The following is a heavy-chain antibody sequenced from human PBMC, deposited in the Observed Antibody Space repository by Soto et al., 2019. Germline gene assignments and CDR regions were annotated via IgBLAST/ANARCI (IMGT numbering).Heavy chain of an antibody. CDR3: ASGTFNDISFDS. Sequence: QVQLQESGPGLVKPSQTLTLTCSVSGGSIDTGGFYWSWARQLPGKGLQWIGYIYYTGAAYYNPARQSRVVISLATSANQFSLSLTSLTAADTAVYYCASGTFNDISFDSWGQGRLVTVSS. CDR2: IYYTGAA. CDR1: GGSIDTGGFY. J-gene: IGHJ4*02. D-gene: IGHD2-21*01. V-gene: IGHV4-31*03.